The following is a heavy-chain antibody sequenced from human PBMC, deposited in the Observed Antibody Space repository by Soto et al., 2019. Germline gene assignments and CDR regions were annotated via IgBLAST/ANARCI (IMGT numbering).Heavy chain of an antibody. CDR1: GYTFTSYG. D-gene: IGHD3-3*01. CDR3: ARSRLRFLEWSPSDY. Sequence: ASVKVSCTASGYTFTSYGLSWVRQAPGRGLEWMGWISGYNAKTNYAQKFQGRVTMTTDTSTRTAYLELRSLRSDDTAVYYCARSRLRFLEWSPSDYWGQGTVVTVSS. V-gene: IGHV1-18*01. CDR2: ISGYNAKT. J-gene: IGHJ4*02.